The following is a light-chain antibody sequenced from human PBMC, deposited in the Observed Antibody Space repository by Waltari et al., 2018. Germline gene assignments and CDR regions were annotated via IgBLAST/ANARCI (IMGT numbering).Light chain of an antibody. Sequence: DIQMTQSPSPVSASVVDRVPITCRASQDIGNRLAWYQQKPGKAPNLLIYGTSSLQTGVPSRFSGSGSGTEFTLTISSLQPEDFGTYYCQQGNSFPITFGPGTKVEIK. CDR1: QDIGNR. CDR2: GTS. CDR3: QQGNSFPIT. J-gene: IGKJ3*01. V-gene: IGKV1-12*01.